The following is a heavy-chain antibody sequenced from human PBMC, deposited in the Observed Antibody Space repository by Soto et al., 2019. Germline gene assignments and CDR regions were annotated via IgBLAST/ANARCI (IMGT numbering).Heavy chain of an antibody. CDR2: IDHSGGT. V-gene: IGHV4-34*01. J-gene: IGHJ4*02. CDR1: GGSFSGYY. CDR3: ARGRLGGAAN. Sequence: QVQLQQWGAGLSKPSETLSLTCAVYGGSFSGYYWSWIRQPPGKGLEWIGEIDHSGGTNYNPSLKSRVTIPVDTSKNQFYLKLSSVTAADTDVYYCARGRLGGAANWGQGTLVTVSS. D-gene: IGHD3-16*01.